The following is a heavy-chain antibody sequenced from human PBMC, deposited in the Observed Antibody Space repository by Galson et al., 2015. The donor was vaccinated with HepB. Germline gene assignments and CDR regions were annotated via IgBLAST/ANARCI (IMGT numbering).Heavy chain of an antibody. D-gene: IGHD3-3*01. CDR1: GYSFTNYW. CDR3: VTQLGP. V-gene: IGHV5-51*01. Sequence: QSGAEVKKPGESLKISCNASGYSFTNYWIGWVRQMPGKGLEWMGIISPGDTDTRYSPSFQGQVTISADKSINTAYLQWNNLKASDTGVYYCVTQLGPWGQGTQVTVSS. J-gene: IGHJ5*02. CDR2: ISPGDTDT.